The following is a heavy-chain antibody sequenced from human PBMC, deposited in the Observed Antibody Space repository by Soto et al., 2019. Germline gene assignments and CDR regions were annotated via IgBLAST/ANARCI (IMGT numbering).Heavy chain of an antibody. Sequence: GGSLRLSCAASGFTFSSYAMSWVRQAPGKGLEWVSAISGSGGSTYYADSVKGRFTISRDNSKNTLYLQMNSLRAEDTAVYYCAKDLRGYYYGSGRHTFDPWGQGTLVTVSS. J-gene: IGHJ5*02. D-gene: IGHD3-10*01. V-gene: IGHV3-23*01. CDR2: ISGSGGST. CDR3: AKDLRGYYYGSGRHTFDP. CDR1: GFTFSSYA.